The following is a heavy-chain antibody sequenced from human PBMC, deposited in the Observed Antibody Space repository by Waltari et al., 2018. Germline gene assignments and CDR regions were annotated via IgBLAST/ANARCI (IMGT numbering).Heavy chain of an antibody. D-gene: IGHD5-18*01. J-gene: IGHJ6*02. Sequence: QVQLVESGGGVVQPGRSLRLSCAASGFTFSSYGMPWVRPAPGKGLEWGAVIWYDGSNKYYADSVKGRFTISRDNSKNTLYLQMNSLRAEDTAVYYCARDKTAMGPYGMDVWGQGTTVTVSS. CDR2: IWYDGSNK. CDR1: GFTFSSYG. V-gene: IGHV3-33*01. CDR3: ARDKTAMGPYGMDV.